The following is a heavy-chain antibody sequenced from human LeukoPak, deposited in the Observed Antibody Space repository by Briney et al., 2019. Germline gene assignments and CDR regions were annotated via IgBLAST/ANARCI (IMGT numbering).Heavy chain of an antibody. J-gene: IGHJ4*02. V-gene: IGHV3-11*01. Sequence: PGGSLRLSCAASGFTFSDYYMSWIRQAPGKGLEWVSYISSSGTTIYYADSVKGRFTISRDNAKNSLYLQMNSLRAEDTAVYYRARSLRWLQALDYWGQGTLVTVSS. D-gene: IGHD5-24*01. CDR2: ISSSGTTI. CDR3: ARSLRWLQALDY. CDR1: GFTFSDYY.